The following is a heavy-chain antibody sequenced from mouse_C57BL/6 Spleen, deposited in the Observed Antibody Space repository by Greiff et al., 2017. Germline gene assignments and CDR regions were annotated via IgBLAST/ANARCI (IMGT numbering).Heavy chain of an antibody. J-gene: IGHJ2*01. CDR2: IYPGDGDT. CDR1: GYAFSSYW. V-gene: IGHV1-80*01. CDR3: ARSEVVTTRYYFDY. Sequence: VQLQQSGAELVKPGASVKISCKASGYAFSSYWMNWVKQRPGKGLEWIGQIYPGDGDTNYNGKFTGKATLTADKSSSTAYMQLSSLTSEDSAVYFCARSEVVTTRYYFDYWGQGTTLTVSS. D-gene: IGHD2-3*01.